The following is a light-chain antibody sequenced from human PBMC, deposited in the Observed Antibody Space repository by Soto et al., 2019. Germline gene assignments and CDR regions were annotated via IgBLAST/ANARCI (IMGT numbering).Light chain of an antibody. CDR2: DVS. CDR3: SSYTSSSTHYV. J-gene: IGLJ1*01. CDR1: SSDVGGYNY. Sequence: QSALTQPASVSGSPGQSITISCTGTSSDVGGYNYVSWYQQHPGKAPKLMIYDVSNRPSGVANRFSGSKSGNTASLTISGLKAEDAADYYCSSYTSSSTHYVFVTGTKVTVL. V-gene: IGLV2-14*01.